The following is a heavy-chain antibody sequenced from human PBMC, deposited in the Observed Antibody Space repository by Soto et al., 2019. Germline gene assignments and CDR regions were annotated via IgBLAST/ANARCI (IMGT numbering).Heavy chain of an antibody. CDR2: ISGSGGST. CDR1: GFTFSSYA. J-gene: IGHJ5*02. CDR3: AKVEVPAALDWFDP. D-gene: IGHD2-2*01. Sequence: GESLKISCAASGFTFSSYAMSWVRQAPGKGLEWVSAISGSGGSTYYADSVKGRFTISRDNSKNTLYLQMNSLRAEDTAVYDCAKVEVPAALDWFDPWGQGTLVTVSS. V-gene: IGHV3-23*01.